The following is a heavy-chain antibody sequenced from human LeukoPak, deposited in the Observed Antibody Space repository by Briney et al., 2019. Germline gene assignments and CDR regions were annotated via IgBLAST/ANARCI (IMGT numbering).Heavy chain of an antibody. Sequence: SETLSLTCAVYGGSFSGYYWSWIRQPPGKGLEWIGEINHSGSTNYNPSLKSRVTISVDTSKNHFSLNLRSVTAADTAVYYCAASYYDILTGPTNFDYWGQGTLVTVSS. CDR3: AASYYDILTGPTNFDY. D-gene: IGHD3-9*01. V-gene: IGHV4-34*01. CDR2: INHSGST. J-gene: IGHJ4*02. CDR1: GGSFSGYY.